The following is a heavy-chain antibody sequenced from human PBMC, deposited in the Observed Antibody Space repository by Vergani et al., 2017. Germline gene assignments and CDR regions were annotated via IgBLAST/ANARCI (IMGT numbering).Heavy chain of an antibody. CDR3: ARWLGYGDCDAFDI. D-gene: IGHD4-17*01. V-gene: IGHV4-34*01. CDR2: INHSGST. Sequence: QVQLQQWGAGLLKPSETLSLTCAVYGGSFSGYYWSWIRQPPGKGLEWIGEINHSGSTNYNPSLKSRVTISVDTSTNQFSLKLSSVTAADTAVYYCARWLGYGDCDAFDIWGQGTMVTVSS. J-gene: IGHJ3*02. CDR1: GGSFSGYY.